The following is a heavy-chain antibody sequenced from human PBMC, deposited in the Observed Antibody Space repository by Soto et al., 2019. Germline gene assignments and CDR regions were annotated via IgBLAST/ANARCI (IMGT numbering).Heavy chain of an antibody. Sequence: GGSLRLSCAASGFTFDDYAMHWVRQAPGKGLEWVSGISWNSGSIGYADSVKGRFTISRDNAKNSLYLQMNSLRAEDTALYYCAKDVSSSGWYEGNYFDYWGQGTLV. CDR1: GFTFDDYA. J-gene: IGHJ4*02. CDR3: AKDVSSSGWYEGNYFDY. D-gene: IGHD6-19*01. V-gene: IGHV3-9*01. CDR2: ISWNSGSI.